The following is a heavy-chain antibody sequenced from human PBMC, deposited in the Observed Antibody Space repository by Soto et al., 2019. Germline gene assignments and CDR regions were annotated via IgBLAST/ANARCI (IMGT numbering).Heavy chain of an antibody. CDR3: ARDYTMTVTPRRRDVVSSRQNEDTNYSGMDV. V-gene: IGHV3-30*04. D-gene: IGHD1-1*01. CDR2: LSFDGSEK. Sequence: QLVQSGGGVVQPGGSLRLTCAASTFDLSHYAIHWVRQAPGKGLEWVALLSFDGSEKFFIDSVKGRFTISRDSSNNREFIQMNSLRGDDSTVYFCARDYTMTVTPRRRDVVSSRQNEDTNYSGMDVWGQGATVSVSS. J-gene: IGHJ6*02. CDR1: TFDLSHYA.